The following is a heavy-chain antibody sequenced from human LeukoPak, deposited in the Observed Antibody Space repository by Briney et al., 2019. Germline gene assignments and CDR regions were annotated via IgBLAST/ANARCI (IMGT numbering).Heavy chain of an antibody. J-gene: IGHJ4*02. Sequence: GGSLRLSCATSGFTFDSYWMSWVRQAPGKGLEWVANIKEDGSEKYYVDSVKGRFTISRDNAKNSVYLQMDSLRAEDTAVYYCAREIGSAARGRWGQGTLVTVSS. CDR3: AREIGSAARGR. CDR2: IKEDGSEK. V-gene: IGHV3-7*05. CDR1: GFTFDSYW. D-gene: IGHD6-13*01.